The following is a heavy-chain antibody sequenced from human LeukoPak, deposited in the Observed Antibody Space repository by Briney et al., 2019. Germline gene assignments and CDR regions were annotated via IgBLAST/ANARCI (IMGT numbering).Heavy chain of an antibody. CDR2: INGGGGAT. V-gene: IGHV3-23*01. CDR3: AKGSNWGSGYYFDY. J-gene: IGHJ4*02. Sequence: GGTLRLSCAASGFTFSSYGMSWVRQAPGKGLEWVSSINGGGGATYYADSVKGRFTISRDNAKNTLHLQMNSLRAEDTAEYFGAKGSNWGSGYYFDYWGQGTLVTVSS. CDR1: GFTFSSYG. D-gene: IGHD7-27*01.